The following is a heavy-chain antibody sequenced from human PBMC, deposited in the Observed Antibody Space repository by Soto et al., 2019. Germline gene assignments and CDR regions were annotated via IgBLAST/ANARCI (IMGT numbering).Heavy chain of an antibody. CDR2: ISGSGGST. Sequence: GSLRLSCAASGFTFSSYAMSWVRQAPGKGLEWVSAISGSGGSTYYADSVKGRFTISRDNSKNTLYLQMNSLRAEDTAVYYCAIVYDILTGYYNYWGQGTLVTVSS. CDR1: GFTFSSYA. D-gene: IGHD3-9*01. J-gene: IGHJ4*02. CDR3: AIVYDILTGYYNY. V-gene: IGHV3-23*01.